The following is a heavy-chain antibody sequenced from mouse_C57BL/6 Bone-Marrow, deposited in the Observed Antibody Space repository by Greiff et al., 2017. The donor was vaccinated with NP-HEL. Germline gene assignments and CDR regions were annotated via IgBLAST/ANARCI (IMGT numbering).Heavy chain of an antibody. Sequence: VKLQQPGAELVKPGASVKLSCKASGYTFTSYWITWVKQRPGQGLEWIGDIYPGRGRPTYHEKFKSKATLPVDPSSSTAYLQLSSLTSEDSAVYYCARDNWFAWFAYWGQGTLVTVSA. CDR1: GYTFTSYW. CDR3: ARDNWFAWFAY. D-gene: IGHD4-1*01. V-gene: IGHV1-55*01. J-gene: IGHJ3*01. CDR2: IYPGRGRP.